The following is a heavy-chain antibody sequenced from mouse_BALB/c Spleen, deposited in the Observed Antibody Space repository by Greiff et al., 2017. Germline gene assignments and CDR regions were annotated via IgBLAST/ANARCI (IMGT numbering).Heavy chain of an antibody. CDR2: ISSGSSTI. J-gene: IGHJ1*01. V-gene: IGHV5-17*02. CDR3: ARSNWYFDV. Sequence: EVMLVESGGGLVQPGGSRKLSCAASGFTFSSFGMHWVRQAPEKGLEWVAYISSGSSTIYYADTVKGRFTISRDNPKNTLFLQMTSLRSEDTAMYYCARSNWYFDVGGAGTTVTVSS. CDR1: GFTFSSFG.